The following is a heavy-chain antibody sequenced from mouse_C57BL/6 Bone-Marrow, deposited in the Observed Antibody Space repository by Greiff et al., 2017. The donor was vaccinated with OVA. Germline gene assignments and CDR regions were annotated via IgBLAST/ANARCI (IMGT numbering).Heavy chain of an antibody. CDR1: GYTFTSYG. CDR3: ARGGFAMDH. Sequence: QVHVKQSGAELARPGASVKLSCKASGYTFTSYGISWVKQRTGQGLEWIGEIYPRSGNPYYNEKFTGKATLTADKSSSTAYMELRSLTSEDSAVYFCARGGFAMDHWGQGTSGTVSS. CDR2: IYPRSGNP. J-gene: IGHJ4*01. V-gene: IGHV1-81*01.